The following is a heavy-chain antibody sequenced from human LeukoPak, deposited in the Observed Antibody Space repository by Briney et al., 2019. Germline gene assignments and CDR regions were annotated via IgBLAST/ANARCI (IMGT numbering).Heavy chain of an antibody. CDR3: ARERSSGYVFDV. CDR1: GFIFNTYT. J-gene: IGHJ3*01. V-gene: IGHV3-21*01. Sequence: GGSLRLSRAASGFIFNTYTMNWVRQAPGKGLEWVSSISSRSSYIYYADSVKGRFTISRDNAKNSLYLQLNSLRAENTAVYYCARERSSGYVFDVWGQGTMVTVS. D-gene: IGHD6-19*01. CDR2: ISSRSSYI.